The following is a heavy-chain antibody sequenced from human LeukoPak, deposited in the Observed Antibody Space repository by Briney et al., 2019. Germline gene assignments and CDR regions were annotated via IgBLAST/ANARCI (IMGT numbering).Heavy chain of an antibody. Sequence: SGGSLRLSCAASGFTFNRNAISWVRQAPGKGLEWVSAISGSGGSTYYADSVKGRFTISRDNSKNTLYLQMNSLRAEDTAVYYCAKRGRAYDSSGYWYWGQGTLVTVSS. J-gene: IGHJ4*02. CDR2: ISGSGGST. V-gene: IGHV3-23*01. CDR3: AKRGRAYDSSGYWY. CDR1: GFTFNRNA. D-gene: IGHD3-22*01.